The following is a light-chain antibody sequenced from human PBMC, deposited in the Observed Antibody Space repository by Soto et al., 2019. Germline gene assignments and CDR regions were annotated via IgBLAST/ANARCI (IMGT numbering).Light chain of an antibody. CDR1: QSVYTY. CDR2: DAS. CDR3: QQRSNWPPVT. V-gene: IGKV3-11*01. J-gene: IGKJ1*01. Sequence: EVVFTQSPATVSLSPGERATLSCRASQSVYTYLAWYQQKPVQAPRLLIFDASKRANGIPVRFSGTGSGTDLTLTISSLEPEDVAVYYCQQRSNWPPVTFGQGTKVDIK.